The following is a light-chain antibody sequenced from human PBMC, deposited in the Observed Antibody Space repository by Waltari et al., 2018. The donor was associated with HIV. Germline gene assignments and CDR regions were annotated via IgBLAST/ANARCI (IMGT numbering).Light chain of an antibody. V-gene: IGLV8-61*01. CDR1: SGSVSTNKY. CDR2: APN. CDR3: MMYVGSGIRV. Sequence: QTVVTQEPSFSVSPGGTVTLTCGLSSGSVSTNKYPSWFQQTPGQGPRGLIYAPNARSSGVPALFAGSILWNKAVRTRTGAQADDESDYYCMMYVGSGIRVFGGGTKLTVL. J-gene: IGLJ3*02.